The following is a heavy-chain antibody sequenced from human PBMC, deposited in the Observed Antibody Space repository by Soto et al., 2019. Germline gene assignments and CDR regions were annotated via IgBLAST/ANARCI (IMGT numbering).Heavy chain of an antibody. CDR2: IYWDDDK. CDR1: GFSLSITGVG. Sequence: QITLKESGPTLVKPTQTLTLTCTFSGFSLSITGVGVGWIRQPPGKALEWLGLIYWDDDKRYSPSLKTRLTITKDTSKNQVVLTMTNMDPVDTATYYCAHRRDVVVAAATSPWFDTWGQGTLVTVSS. D-gene: IGHD2-15*01. J-gene: IGHJ5*02. V-gene: IGHV2-5*02. CDR3: AHRRDVVVAAATSPWFDT.